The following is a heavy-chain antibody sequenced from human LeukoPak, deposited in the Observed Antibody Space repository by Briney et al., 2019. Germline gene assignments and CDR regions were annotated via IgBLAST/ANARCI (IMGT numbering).Heavy chain of an antibody. Sequence: GGSLRLSCAAAGFTFSSNWMSWVRQAPGKGLQWVANIKQDGSEKYYVDSVKGRFTISRDNAKKSLYLQMNSLRGEDTAVYYCGRGLGINGLALDMWGQGTMVTVSS. D-gene: IGHD3-10*01. J-gene: IGHJ3*02. V-gene: IGHV3-7*05. CDR2: IKQDGSEK. CDR1: GFTFSSNW. CDR3: GRGLGINGLALDM.